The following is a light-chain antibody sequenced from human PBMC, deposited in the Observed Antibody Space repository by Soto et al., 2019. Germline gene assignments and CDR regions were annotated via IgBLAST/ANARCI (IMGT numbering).Light chain of an antibody. CDR1: QSISSY. CDR3: QQSYTTWT. J-gene: IGKJ1*01. CDR2: AAS. Sequence: DIQMTQSPSSLSASFGDRVTITWRASQSISSYLNWYQQKPGKAPKLLIYAASSLQSGVPSRFSGSASGTDFTLTISSLKPEDFATYYCQQSYTTWTFGQGTKVDIK. V-gene: IGKV1-39*01.